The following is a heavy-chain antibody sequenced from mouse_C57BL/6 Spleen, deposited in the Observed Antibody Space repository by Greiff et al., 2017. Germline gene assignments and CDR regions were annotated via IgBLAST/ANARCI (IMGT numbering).Heavy chain of an antibody. V-gene: IGHV1-64*01. CDR3: ALTIVSSFDD. D-gene: IGHD2-12*01. CDR1: GYTFTSYW. Sequence: QVQLQQPGAELVKPGASVKLSCKASGYTFTSYWMHWVKQRPGQGLEWIGMIHPNSGSTNYNEKFKSKATLTVDKSSSTAYMQLSSLTSEDSAVYCCALTIVSSFDDWGKGTSVTVSS. J-gene: IGHJ1*03. CDR2: IHPNSGST.